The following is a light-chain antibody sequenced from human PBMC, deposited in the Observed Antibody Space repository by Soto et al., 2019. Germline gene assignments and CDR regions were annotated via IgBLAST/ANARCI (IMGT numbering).Light chain of an antibody. CDR3: QQSYNYPRT. CDR1: QSVSNK. Sequence: EIVMTQSPATLSVSPGERATFSCRASQSVSNKLAWYQQKPGQAPRLVIYDASTRATGFPATFSGSGSGTEFTLTISDLQSEDFATYYCQQSYNYPRTFGQGTKVEIK. V-gene: IGKV3-15*01. J-gene: IGKJ1*01. CDR2: DAS.